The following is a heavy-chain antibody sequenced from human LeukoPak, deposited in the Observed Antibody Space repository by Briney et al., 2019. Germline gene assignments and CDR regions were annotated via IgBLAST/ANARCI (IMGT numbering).Heavy chain of an antibody. CDR2: ISSSSSTI. V-gene: IGHV3-48*01. Sequence: GRSLRLSCAASGFTFSSYAMNWVRQAPGKGLEWVSYISSSSSTIYYADSVKGRFTISRDNAKNSLYLQMNSLRAEDTAVYYCARGQAGYSSGWSDYYYGMDVWGQGTTVTVSS. CDR3: ARGQAGYSSGWSDYYYGMDV. D-gene: IGHD6-19*01. J-gene: IGHJ6*02. CDR1: GFTFSSYA.